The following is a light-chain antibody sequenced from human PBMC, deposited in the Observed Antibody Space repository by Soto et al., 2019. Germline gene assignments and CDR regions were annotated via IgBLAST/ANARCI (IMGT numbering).Light chain of an antibody. V-gene: IGLV2-14*01. CDR2: EVS. Sequence: QSALTQPASVSGSPGQSISISCTGPSSDVGDYNSVSWFQQHPGKAPKLMIYEVSNRPSGVSNRFSGSKSANTASLTISGLQAEDEADYYCTSYTSSPTLYVFGTGTKVTVL. CDR1: SSDVGDYNS. CDR3: TSYTSSPTLYV. J-gene: IGLJ1*01.